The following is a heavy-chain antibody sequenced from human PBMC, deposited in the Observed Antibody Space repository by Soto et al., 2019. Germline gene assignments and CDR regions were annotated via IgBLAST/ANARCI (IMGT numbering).Heavy chain of an antibody. CDR3: AKAVTISGSFSYCIDV. Sequence: GGSLRLSCAASGFTFSDYYMSWIRQAPGKGLEWVSYISSSGSTIYYADSVKGRFTISRDNAKNRLYLQMNSLRAEDTAAYYCAKAVTISGSFSYCIDVWGQGPTVTVSS. V-gene: IGHV3-11*01. CDR2: ISSSGSTI. D-gene: IGHD3-3*01. J-gene: IGHJ6*02. CDR1: GFTFSDYY.